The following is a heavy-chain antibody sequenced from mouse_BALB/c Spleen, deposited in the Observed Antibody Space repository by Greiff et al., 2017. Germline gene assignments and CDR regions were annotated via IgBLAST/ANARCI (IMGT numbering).Heavy chain of an antibody. V-gene: IGHV14-3*02. CDR3: ARGGYDYWYFDV. Sequence: EVQLQQSGAELVKPGASVKLSCTASGFNIKDTYMHWVKQRPEQGLEWIGRIDPANGNTKYDPKFQGKATITADTSSNTAYLQLSSLTSEDTAVYYCARGGYDYWYFDVWGAGTTVTVSS. D-gene: IGHD2-14*01. CDR1: GFNIKDTY. CDR2: IDPANGNT. J-gene: IGHJ1*01.